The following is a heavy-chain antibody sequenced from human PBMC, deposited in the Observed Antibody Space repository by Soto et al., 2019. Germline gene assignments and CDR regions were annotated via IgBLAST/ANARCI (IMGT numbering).Heavy chain of an antibody. V-gene: IGHV3-30*18. CDR2: ISYDGSNK. CDR1: GFTFSSYG. J-gene: IGHJ6*02. Sequence: GGSLRLSCAASGFTFSSYGMHWVRQAPGKGLEWVAVISYDGSNKYYPDSVRGRFTISRDNSKNTLNLQMNSLRAEDTAVYYCAKGGYSDRSGYTAYYYAMDVWGQGPTVTVPS. D-gene: IGHD5-12*01. CDR3: AKGGYSDRSGYTAYYYAMDV.